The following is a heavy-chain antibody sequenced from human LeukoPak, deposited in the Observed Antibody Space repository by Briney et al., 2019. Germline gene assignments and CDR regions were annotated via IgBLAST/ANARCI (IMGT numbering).Heavy chain of an antibody. Sequence: GGSLCLSSAASGFTVYNYAMTWVRQAPGKGLEWVSVISGSGGSTNYADSVKGRFTISRDNSKNTLDLQMSSLRAEDTAVYYCAKEVGHRSLDYWGQRTLVTVSS. D-gene: IGHD1-26*01. CDR2: ISGSGGST. CDR1: GFTVYNYA. J-gene: IGHJ4*02. CDR3: AKEVGHRSLDY. V-gene: IGHV3-23*01.